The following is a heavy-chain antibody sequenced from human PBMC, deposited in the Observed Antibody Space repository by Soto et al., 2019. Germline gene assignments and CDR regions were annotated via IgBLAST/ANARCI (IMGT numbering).Heavy chain of an antibody. CDR3: ARDRIQYYDSSGYRAFDI. CDR2: IIPIFGTA. Sequence: SVKVSCKASGGTFSSYAISWVRQAPGPGLERMGEIIPIFGTANYAQKFQGRVTITADESTSTAYMELSSLRSEDTAVYYCARDRIQYYDSSGYRAFDIWGQGTMVTVSS. J-gene: IGHJ3*02. CDR1: GGTFSSYA. V-gene: IGHV1-69*13. D-gene: IGHD3-22*01.